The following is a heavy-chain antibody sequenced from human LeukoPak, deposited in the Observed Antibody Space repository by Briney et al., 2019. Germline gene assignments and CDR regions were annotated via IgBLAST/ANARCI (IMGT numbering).Heavy chain of an antibody. D-gene: IGHD3-9*01. J-gene: IGHJ4*02. CDR2: ITGSDFIT. Sequence: GGSLRLSCAASGFTSSNYAMSWVRQDPGKGLEWVSAITGSDFITYYADSVKGRFTISRDNYKNTLYLQMNSLRAEDTAVYYCAKWGDYDVLTGYYDPDYWGQGTLVTVSS. CDR3: AKWGDYDVLTGYYDPDY. V-gene: IGHV3-23*01. CDR1: GFTSSNYA.